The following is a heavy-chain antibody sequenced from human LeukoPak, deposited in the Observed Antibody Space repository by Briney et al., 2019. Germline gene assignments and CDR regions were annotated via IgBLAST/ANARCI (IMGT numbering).Heavy chain of an antibody. Sequence: PGGSLRLPCAASGFTFSTSSMTWVRQAPGKGLEWVATIKLDGTDKYYVDSVKGRFTISRDNAKNSVYLQMNSLRDEDTAVYYCARDQIARYPATFDLWGQGTLVTVSS. CDR1: GFTFSTSS. D-gene: IGHD6-25*01. CDR3: ARDQIARYPATFDL. V-gene: IGHV3-7*01. J-gene: IGHJ4*02. CDR2: IKLDGTDK.